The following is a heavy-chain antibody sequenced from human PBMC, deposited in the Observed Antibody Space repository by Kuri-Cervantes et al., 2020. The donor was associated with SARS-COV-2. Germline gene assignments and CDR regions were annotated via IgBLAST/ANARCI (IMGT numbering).Heavy chain of an antibody. CDR1: GGSVSSGDYY. CDR3: ARALAARADY. D-gene: IGHD6-6*01. CDR2: IYYSGST. J-gene: IGHJ4*02. V-gene: IGHV4-30-4*08. Sequence: SETLSLTCAVSGGSVSSGDYYWSWIRQPPGKGLEWIGYIYYSGSTYYNPSLKSRVTISVDTSKNQFSLKLSSVTAADTAVYYCARALAARADYWGQGTLVTVSS.